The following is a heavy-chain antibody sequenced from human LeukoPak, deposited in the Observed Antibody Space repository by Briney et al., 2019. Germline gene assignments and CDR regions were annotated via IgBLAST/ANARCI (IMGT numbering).Heavy chain of an antibody. CDR1: GGSISSYY. CDR2: IYYSGST. CDR3: AGVGQRNPRGYYDILTGYYKSWFDP. D-gene: IGHD3-9*01. V-gene: IGHV4-59*01. J-gene: IGHJ5*02. Sequence: SETLSLTCAVSGGSISSYYWSWIRQPPGKGLEWIGYIYYSGSTNYNPSLKSRVTISVDTSKNQFSLKLSSVTAADTAVYYCAGVGQRNPRGYYDILTGYYKSWFDPWGQGTLVTVSS.